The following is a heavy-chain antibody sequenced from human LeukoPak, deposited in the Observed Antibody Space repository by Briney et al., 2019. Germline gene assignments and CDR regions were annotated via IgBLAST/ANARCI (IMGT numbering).Heavy chain of an antibody. CDR1: GGSISSGGYY. Sequence: SETLSLTCTVSGGSISSGGYYWSWIRQHPGKGLEWIGYIYYSGSTYYNPSLKSRVTISVDTSKNQFSLKLSSVTAADTAVYYCARTREVGTGYYGSGSYGYYYGMDVWGQGTTVTVSS. CDR2: IYYSGST. CDR3: ARTREVGTGYYGSGSYGYYYGMDV. J-gene: IGHJ6*02. V-gene: IGHV4-31*03. D-gene: IGHD3-10*01.